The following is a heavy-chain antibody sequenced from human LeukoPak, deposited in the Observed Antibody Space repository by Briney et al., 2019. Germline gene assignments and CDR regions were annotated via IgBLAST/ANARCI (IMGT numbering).Heavy chain of an antibody. V-gene: IGHV4-59*01. Sequence: PSETLSLTCTVSGGSISSYYWSWIRQPPGKGREWIGYIYYSGSTNYNPSLKSRVTISVDTSKNQFSLKLSSVTAADTAVYYCAGRDYYDSSGYYDAFDIWGQGTMVTVSS. CDR1: GGSISSYY. J-gene: IGHJ3*02. CDR3: AGRDYYDSSGYYDAFDI. D-gene: IGHD3-22*01. CDR2: IYYSGST.